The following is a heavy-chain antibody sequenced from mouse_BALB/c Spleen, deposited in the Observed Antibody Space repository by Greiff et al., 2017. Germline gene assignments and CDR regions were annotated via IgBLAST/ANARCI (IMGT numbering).Heavy chain of an antibody. V-gene: IGHV3-8*02. CDR1: GDSITSGY. Sequence: VQLKQSGPSLVKPSQTLSLTCSVTGDSITSGYWNWIRKFPGNKLEYMGYISYSGSTYYNPSLKSRISITRDTSKNQYYLQLNSVTTEDTATYYCARAPITTRAMDYWGQGTSVTVSS. CDR3: ARAPITTRAMDY. D-gene: IGHD1-2*01. CDR2: ISYSGST. J-gene: IGHJ4*01.